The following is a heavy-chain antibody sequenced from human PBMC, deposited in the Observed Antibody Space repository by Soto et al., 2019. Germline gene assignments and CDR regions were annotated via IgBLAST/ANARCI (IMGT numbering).Heavy chain of an antibody. CDR3: TRSITMIVVAGDYGMDV. D-gene: IGHD3-22*01. J-gene: IGHJ6*02. V-gene: IGHV3-49*03. Sequence: GGSLRLSCTASGFTFGDYAMSWFRQAPGKGLEWVGFIRSKAYGGTTEYAASVKGRFTISRDDSKSIAYLQMNSLKTEDTAVYYCTRSITMIVVAGDYGMDVWGQGTTVTSP. CDR1: GFTFGDYA. CDR2: IRSKAYGGTT.